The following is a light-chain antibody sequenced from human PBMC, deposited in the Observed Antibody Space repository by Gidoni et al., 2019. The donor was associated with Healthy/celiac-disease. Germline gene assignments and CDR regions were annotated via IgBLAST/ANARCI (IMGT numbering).Light chain of an antibody. CDR3: LQDYNYPPFT. CDR1: QGIRNG. Sequence: AIQMTQSPSSLSASVGDRVTITCRASQGIRNGLGWYQQKPGKDPKLLIYAASSLQSGVPSMFSGSGSGTDFTLTISSLQPEDFATYYCLQDYNYPPFTFGPGTKVDIK. CDR2: AAS. J-gene: IGKJ3*01. V-gene: IGKV1-6*01.